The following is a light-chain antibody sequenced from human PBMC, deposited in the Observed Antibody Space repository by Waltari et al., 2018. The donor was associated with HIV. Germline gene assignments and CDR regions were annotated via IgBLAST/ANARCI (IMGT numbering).Light chain of an antibody. Sequence: DIQMTTSPSSLSASVGDSVNFTCRASQIIISYLNWYQQKPGKAPKLLIYAASSLQSGVPSRFSGSGSGTDFTLTISSLQPEDFATYYCQQSYSTPPTFGQGTKLEI. V-gene: IGKV1-39*01. CDR2: AAS. CDR1: QIIISY. CDR3: QQSYSTPPT. J-gene: IGKJ2*01.